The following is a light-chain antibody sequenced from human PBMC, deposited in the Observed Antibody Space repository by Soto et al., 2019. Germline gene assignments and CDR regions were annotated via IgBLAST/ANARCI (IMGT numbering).Light chain of an antibody. J-gene: IGKJ4*01. V-gene: IGKV1-12*01. CDR1: QGVSSS. CDR3: QQDNSFPRT. Sequence: DIQMTQSPASVSASVGERVTLTCRASQGVSSSLAWYQQKPGQAPKLLIYAASSRPSDVPARFSGSGSGTEFTLTISSLQPEDFAIYYCQQDNSFPRTFGEGTKLEIK. CDR2: AAS.